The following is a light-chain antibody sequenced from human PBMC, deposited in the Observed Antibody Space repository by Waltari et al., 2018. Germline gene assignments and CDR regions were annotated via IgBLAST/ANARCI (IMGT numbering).Light chain of an antibody. J-gene: IGLJ2*01. CDR3: SSYTTTNIVV. Sequence: SALTQPASVSGSPGQSITISCTGSSSDIGAYNFVSLYQQHPGKAPPLMIYDVSKRPSGVSNRFSGSKSGNTASLTIYGLQVEDEADYFCSSYTTTNIVVFGGGTELTVL. CDR1: SSDIGAYNF. CDR2: DVS. V-gene: IGLV2-14*03.